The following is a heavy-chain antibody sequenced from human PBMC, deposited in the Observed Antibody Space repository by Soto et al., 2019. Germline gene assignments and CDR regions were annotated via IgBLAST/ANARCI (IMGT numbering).Heavy chain of an antibody. Sequence: GASVKVSCKASGYTFTNYYMHWVRQAPGQGLEWMGIINPSGGSTSYAQKFQGRVTMTRDTSTSTVYMELSSLRSEDTAVYYCARGDSSGYYYDAFDIWGQGTMVTVS. D-gene: IGHD3-22*01. V-gene: IGHV1-46*01. CDR2: INPSGGST. CDR3: ARGDSSGYYYDAFDI. J-gene: IGHJ3*02. CDR1: GYTFTNYY.